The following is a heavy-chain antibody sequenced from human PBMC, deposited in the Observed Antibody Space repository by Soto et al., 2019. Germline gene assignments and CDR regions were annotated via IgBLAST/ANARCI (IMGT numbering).Heavy chain of an antibody. V-gene: IGHV1-69*13. CDR2: IVPIVDTS. CDR1: GGTFSSYA. J-gene: IGHJ4*02. D-gene: IGHD5-12*01. CDR3: VRVVAITGYPDN. Sequence: GASVKVSCKASGGTFSSYAISWVRQALGQGLEWMGGIVPIVDTSTYAQKFQGRVTITADESTSTVYMELSSLRSDDTAVYYCVRVVAITGYPDNWGQGTLVTVSS.